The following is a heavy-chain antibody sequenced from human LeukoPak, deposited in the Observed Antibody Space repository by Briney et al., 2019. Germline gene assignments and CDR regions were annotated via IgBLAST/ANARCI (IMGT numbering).Heavy chain of an antibody. Sequence: GASVKVSCKVCGYTLTELSMHWVRQAPGKGLEWMGGFDPEDGETIYAQKFQGRVTMTEDTSTDTAYMELSSLRSEDTAVYYCATAPRVVVPAAAKVLRYYYMDVWGKGTTVTVSS. CDR1: GYTLTELS. CDR3: ATAPRVVVPAAAKVLRYYYMDV. D-gene: IGHD2-2*01. V-gene: IGHV1-24*01. CDR2: FDPEDGET. J-gene: IGHJ6*03.